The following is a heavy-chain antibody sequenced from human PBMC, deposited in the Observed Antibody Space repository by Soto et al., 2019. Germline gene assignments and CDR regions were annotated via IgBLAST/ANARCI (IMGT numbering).Heavy chain of an antibody. Sequence: SETLSLTCTVSGGSLSSGGYYWSWIRQHPGKGLEWIGYIYYSGSTYYNPSLKSRVTISVDTSKNQFSLKLSSVTAADTAVYYCARDRGEILWFGKRPNGMDVWGQGTTVTVSS. D-gene: IGHD3-10*01. CDR2: IYYSGST. V-gene: IGHV4-31*03. J-gene: IGHJ6*02. CDR1: GGSLSSGGYY. CDR3: ARDRGEILWFGKRPNGMDV.